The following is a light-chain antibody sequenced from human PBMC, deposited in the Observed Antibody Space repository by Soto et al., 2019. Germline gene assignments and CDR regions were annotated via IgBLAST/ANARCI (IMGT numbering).Light chain of an antibody. CDR2: GAS. CDR3: QQYGSSLRT. V-gene: IGKV3-20*01. J-gene: IGKJ5*01. Sequence: EIVLTQSPGTLSLSPGERATLSCRASQSVSSIYLAWYQQKPGQAPRLLIYGASSRATGIPDRFSGSGSGTDFTLTISRLEPEDFAVYYCQQYGSSLRTFGQGTRLEIK. CDR1: QSVSSIY.